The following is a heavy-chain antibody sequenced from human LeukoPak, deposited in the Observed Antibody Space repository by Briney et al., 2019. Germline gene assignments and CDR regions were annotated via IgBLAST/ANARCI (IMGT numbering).Heavy chain of an antibody. CDR2: IYTSGST. V-gene: IGHV4-4*07. Sequence: SETLSLTCTVSGGSISSYYWSWIRQPAGEGLEWIGRIYTSGSTNYNPSLKSRVTMSVDTSKNQFSLKLSSVTAADTAVYYCAREIIAAADNNWFDPWGQGTLVTVSS. D-gene: IGHD6-13*01. CDR3: AREIIAAADNNWFDP. J-gene: IGHJ5*02. CDR1: GGSISSYY.